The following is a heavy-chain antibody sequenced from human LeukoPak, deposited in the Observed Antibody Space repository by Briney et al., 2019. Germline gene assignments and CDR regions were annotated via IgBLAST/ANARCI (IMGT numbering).Heavy chain of an antibody. Sequence: ASVKVSCKASGYTFTSYDINWVRQATGQELEWMGWMNPNSGNTGYAQKFQGRVTMTRNTSMSTAYMELSSLRSEDTAVYYCARRSLKKTTFDYWGQGTLVTVSS. CDR3: ARRSLKKTTFDY. D-gene: IGHD1-1*01. V-gene: IGHV1-8*01. CDR2: MNPNSGNT. CDR1: GYTFTSYD. J-gene: IGHJ4*02.